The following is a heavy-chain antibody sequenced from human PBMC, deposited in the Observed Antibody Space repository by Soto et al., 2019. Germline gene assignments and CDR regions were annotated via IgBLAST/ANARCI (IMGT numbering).Heavy chain of an antibody. V-gene: IGHV3-53*01. CDR2: IYNDGST. CDR1: GFNVSSNY. D-gene: IGHD5-12*01. CDR3: ARDLVRGWQRSDY. Sequence: EVQLVESGGGLIHPGGSLRLSCAASGFNVSSNYMSWVRQAPGKGLEWVSVIYNDGSTYYADSVKGRFTISRDNSKNTLYLHMNSLGAEDTAVYYCARDLVRGWQRSDYWGQGTLVTVSS. J-gene: IGHJ4*02.